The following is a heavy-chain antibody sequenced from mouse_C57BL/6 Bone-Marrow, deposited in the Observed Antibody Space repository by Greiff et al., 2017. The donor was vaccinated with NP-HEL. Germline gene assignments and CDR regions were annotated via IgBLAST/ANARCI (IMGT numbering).Heavy chain of an antibody. CDR2: ISYDGSN. CDR3: AREGTTDWYFDV. V-gene: IGHV3-6*01. J-gene: IGHJ1*03. D-gene: IGHD1-1*01. Sequence: EVKLMESGPGLVKPSQSLSLPCSVPGYSITSGYYWHWIRQFPGNKLEWMGYISYDGSNNYNPYLKNRISITRDPSKNQFFLPLNSVTTEDTATYYCAREGTTDWYFDVWGTGTTVTVSS. CDR1: GYSITSGYY.